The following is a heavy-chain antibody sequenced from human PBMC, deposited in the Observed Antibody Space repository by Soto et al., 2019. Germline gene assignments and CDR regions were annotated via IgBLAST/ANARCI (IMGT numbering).Heavy chain of an antibody. CDR2: INPDSGST. CDR3: ARGDYGTGGYPFPYFDY. J-gene: IGHJ4*02. Sequence: HEHLVQSGAEVKRPGASLKVSCKASGYSFTGYYIHWVRQAPGQGLEWMGWINPDSGSTNYAQNFQGRVTLTRATSISTASMDLTSLTSDDTAVYYCARGDYGTGGYPFPYFDYWGQGTLVIVSS. D-gene: IGHD2-8*02. CDR1: GYSFTGYY. V-gene: IGHV1-2*02.